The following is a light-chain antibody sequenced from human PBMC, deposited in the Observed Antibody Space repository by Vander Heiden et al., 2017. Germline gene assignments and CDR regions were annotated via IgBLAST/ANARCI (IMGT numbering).Light chain of an antibody. V-gene: IGKV3-20*01. J-gene: IGKJ2*01. CDR1: QSIFNYF. CDR2: DGV. CDR3: QQYHSSLHT. Sequence: EIVLTQSPGTLSLSPGEGATLSCRASQSIFNYFVGWHQQNPHQPPRLIYYDGVSRTGGVPRRFSSSGSGAYFPLTVSRLDPDDFAVYCCQQYHSSLHTFGQGTKVEIK.